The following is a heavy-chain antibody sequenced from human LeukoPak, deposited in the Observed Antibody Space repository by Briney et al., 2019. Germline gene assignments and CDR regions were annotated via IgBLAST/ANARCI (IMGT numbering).Heavy chain of an antibody. Sequence: GGSLRLALAAAGFTFANAWMSWVRHAPGKGLEWVGRIKSKTDGGTTDYAAPVKATFTISRDDSKNTLYLQMNTLKTEDTAVYYCTALEGVDLAGDYWGQGTLVTVSS. CDR1: GFTFANAW. CDR2: IKSKTDGGTT. J-gene: IGHJ4*02. V-gene: IGHV3-15*01. D-gene: IGHD2-8*01. CDR3: TALEGVDLAGDY.